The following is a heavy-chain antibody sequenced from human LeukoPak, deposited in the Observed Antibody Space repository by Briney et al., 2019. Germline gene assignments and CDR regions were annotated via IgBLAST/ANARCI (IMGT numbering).Heavy chain of an antibody. CDR2: ISGNGGST. D-gene: IGHD4-17*01. J-gene: IGHJ4*02. V-gene: IGHV3-23*01. Sequence: GGSLRLSCAASGFTFSNYAMNWVRQAPGKGLEWVSGISGNGGSTYYADSVKGRFAISRDNSKNTLYVQMNSLRAEDTAIYYCALVTTDRPFDYWGQGTLVTVSS. CDR3: ALVTTDRPFDY. CDR1: GFTFSNYA.